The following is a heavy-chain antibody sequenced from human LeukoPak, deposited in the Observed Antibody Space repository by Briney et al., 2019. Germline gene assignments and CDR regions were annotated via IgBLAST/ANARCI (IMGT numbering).Heavy chain of an antibody. CDR2: IYHSGST. Sequence: SETLSLTCTVSGYSISSGYYWGWIRQPPGKGLEWIGSIYHSGSTYYNPSLKSRVTISVDTSKNQFSLKLSSVTAADTAVYYCARVYDSSGYYYNYYYYYMDVWGKGTTVTVSS. J-gene: IGHJ6*03. CDR3: ARVYDSSGYYYNYYYYYMDV. D-gene: IGHD3-22*01. V-gene: IGHV4-38-2*02. CDR1: GYSISSGYY.